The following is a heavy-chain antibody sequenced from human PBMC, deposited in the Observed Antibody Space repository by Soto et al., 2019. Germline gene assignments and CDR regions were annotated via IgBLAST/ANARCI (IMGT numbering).Heavy chain of an antibody. CDR2: IYHSGST. V-gene: IGHV4-38-2*02. J-gene: IGHJ5*02. Sequence: ETLSLTCAVSGYSISSGYYWGWIRQPPGKGLEWIGSIYHSGSTYYNPSLKSRVTISVDTSKNQFSLKLSSVTAADTAVYYCARDHYDFWSGYSKTNWFDPWGQGTLVTVSS. CDR1: GYSISSGYY. D-gene: IGHD3-3*01. CDR3: ARDHYDFWSGYSKTNWFDP.